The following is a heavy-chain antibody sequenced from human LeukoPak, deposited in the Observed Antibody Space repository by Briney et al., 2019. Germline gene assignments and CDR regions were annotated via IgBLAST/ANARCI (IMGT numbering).Heavy chain of an antibody. CDR1: GGSISSSSYY. J-gene: IGHJ4*02. CDR2: IYYTET. V-gene: IGHV4-61*05. Sequence: SETLSLTCTVSGGSISSSSYYWGWIRQSPGKGLEWIGYIYYTETSYNPSLKSRVTISADTSKNQFSLKLYSVTAADTAVYYCATRKLGNDYWGQGTLVTVSS. D-gene: IGHD7-27*01. CDR3: ATRKLGNDY.